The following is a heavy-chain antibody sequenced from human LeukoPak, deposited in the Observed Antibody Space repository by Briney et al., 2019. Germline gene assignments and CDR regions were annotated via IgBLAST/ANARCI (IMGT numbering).Heavy chain of an antibody. D-gene: IGHD6-13*01. CDR1: GFTFSSYA. Sequence: GGSLRLSCAASGFTFSSYAMHWVRQAPGKGLEWVAVISYDGSNKYYADSVKGRYTISRDNSKNTLYLQMNSLRAEDTAVYYCARDDDSSSPRGFDYWGQGTLVTVSS. V-gene: IGHV3-30-3*01. J-gene: IGHJ4*02. CDR3: ARDDDSSSPRGFDY. CDR2: ISYDGSNK.